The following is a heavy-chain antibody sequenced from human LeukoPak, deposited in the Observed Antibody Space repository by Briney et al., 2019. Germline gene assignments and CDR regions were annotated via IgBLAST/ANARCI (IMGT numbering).Heavy chain of an antibody. Sequence: GGSLRLSCAASGFTFSNYAMTWVRQAPGKGLEWVSAVSGSGAIAYYTDSVKGRFTISRDNSKNTLYLQMSSLTAKDTAVYYCAKDSAFYYIDVWGKGTTVIISS. CDR2: VSGSGAIA. D-gene: IGHD3-10*01. J-gene: IGHJ6*03. CDR3: AKDSAFYYIDV. V-gene: IGHV3-23*01. CDR1: GFTFSNYA.